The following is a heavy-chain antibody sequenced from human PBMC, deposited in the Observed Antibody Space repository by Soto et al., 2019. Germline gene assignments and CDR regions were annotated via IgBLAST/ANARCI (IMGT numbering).Heavy chain of an antibody. J-gene: IGHJ4*02. D-gene: IGHD2-15*01. CDR1: GGTFSTYT. V-gene: IGHV1-69*12. CDR3: AGGMCFGGSCYLDV. Sequence: QVQLVQSGAEVTKPGSSVKVSCTASGGTFSTYTLYWVRQAPGQGLEWMGGISPGIDIRDYAQKFQGRVTITADDTTSTVYMQLSTPISADTAFYYCAGGMCFGGSCYLDVWGQGPRVTVSS. CDR2: ISPGIDIR.